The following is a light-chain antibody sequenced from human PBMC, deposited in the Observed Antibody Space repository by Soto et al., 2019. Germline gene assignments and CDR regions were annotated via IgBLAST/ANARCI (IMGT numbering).Light chain of an antibody. J-gene: IGLJ3*02. Sequence: QSVLTQPPSVAGTPGQRGTISCSGSSSNIGKNTVNWYQQLPGTAPKLLIYTNNQRPSGVPDRFFGSKSGTSASLAISGLQSEDEADYYCATWDDRLTGWVFGGGTKLTVL. CDR3: ATWDDRLTGWV. CDR1: SSNIGKNT. CDR2: TNN. V-gene: IGLV1-44*01.